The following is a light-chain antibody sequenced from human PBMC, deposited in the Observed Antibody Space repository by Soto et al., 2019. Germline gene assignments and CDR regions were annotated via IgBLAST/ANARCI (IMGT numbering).Light chain of an antibody. J-gene: IGLJ1*01. CDR2: EVS. Sequence: QSALTQPPSVSGSPGQSVTISCTGASSDIGSYNHVCWYQQAPGTAPKLMIYEVSNRPSGVPDRFSGSKSGNTASLTISGLQAEDEADYYCNSYTSSSTHVSGTGTKVTFL. CDR1: SSDIGSYNH. CDR3: NSYTSSSTHV. V-gene: IGLV2-18*02.